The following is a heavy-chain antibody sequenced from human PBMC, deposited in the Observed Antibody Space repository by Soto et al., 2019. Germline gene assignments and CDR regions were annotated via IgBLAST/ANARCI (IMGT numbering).Heavy chain of an antibody. Sequence: GGSLRLSCAASGFTFSSYAMSWVRQAPGKGLEWVSAISGSGGSTYYADSVKGRFTISRDNPKNTLYLQMNSLRAEDTAVYYCAKDWSITMIVVVITCFDYWGQGTLVTVSS. CDR2: ISGSGGST. D-gene: IGHD3-22*01. V-gene: IGHV3-23*01. J-gene: IGHJ4*02. CDR1: GFTFSSYA. CDR3: AKDWSITMIVVVITCFDY.